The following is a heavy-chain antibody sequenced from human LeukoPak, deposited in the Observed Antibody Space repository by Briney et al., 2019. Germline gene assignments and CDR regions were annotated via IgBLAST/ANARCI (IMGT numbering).Heavy chain of an antibody. J-gene: IGHJ4*02. V-gene: IGHV3-21*06. CDR3: ARVNSARVVSLEGSWAGSLGFDH. Sequence: GGSLRLSCAASGFTISNYTLNWVRQSPGKGLEWFSSFRGSSRYINYSDLVKGRFTISRDNAKNAPYLQMDSLTADDTAVYYCARVNSARVVSLEGSWAGSLGFDHWGQGTLVTVSS. CDR2: FRGSSRYI. CDR1: GFTISNYT. D-gene: IGHD3-3*01.